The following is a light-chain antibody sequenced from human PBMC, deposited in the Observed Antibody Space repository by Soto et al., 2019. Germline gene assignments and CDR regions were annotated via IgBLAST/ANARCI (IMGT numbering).Light chain of an antibody. J-gene: IGKJ1*01. CDR2: DAS. V-gene: IGKV3-20*01. CDR3: QQYAGSPRT. Sequence: EIVLTQSPGTLSLSPGERATLSCIASQSISSNYLAWYQQTPGQAPRLLIYDASSRAAGIPDRFSGSGSGTDFTLTISRLEPEDFGVYYCQQYAGSPRTFGQGTKVEVK. CDR1: QSISSNY.